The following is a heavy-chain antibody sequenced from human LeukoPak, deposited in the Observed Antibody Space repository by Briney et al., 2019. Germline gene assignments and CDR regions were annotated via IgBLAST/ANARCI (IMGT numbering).Heavy chain of an antibody. V-gene: IGHV4-61*02. CDR3: ARSPRLRRYGYGPWELPVSYFDN. J-gene: IGHJ4*02. Sequence: PSETLSLTCTVSGGSISSGSYYWTWIRQPAGKGLEYIGRIYISGSPSYNPSLKSRVTISVDTSKNQLSLKLSSVTAAESAVYYCARSPRLRRYGYGPWELPVSYFDNWGQGTLVTVSS. CDR2: IYISGSP. D-gene: IGHD1-26*01. CDR1: GGSISSGSYY.